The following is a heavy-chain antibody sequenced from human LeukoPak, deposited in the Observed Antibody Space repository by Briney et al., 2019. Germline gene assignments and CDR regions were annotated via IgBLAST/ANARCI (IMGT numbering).Heavy chain of an antibody. J-gene: IGHJ4*02. CDR2: IKQDGSEK. Sequence: TGGSLRLSCAASGFTFSSYWMSWVRQAPGKGLEWVANIKQDGSEKYYVDSVKGRFTISRDNAKNSLYLQMNSLRAEDTAVYYCARDWGQGSSWYYFDYWGQGTLVTVSS. CDR3: ARDWGQGSSWYYFDY. CDR1: GFTFSSYW. V-gene: IGHV3-7*01. D-gene: IGHD6-13*01.